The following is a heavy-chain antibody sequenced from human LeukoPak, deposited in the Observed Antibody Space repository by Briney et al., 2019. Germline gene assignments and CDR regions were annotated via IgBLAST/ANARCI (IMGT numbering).Heavy chain of an antibody. D-gene: IGHD3-3*01. V-gene: IGHV1-18*01. CDR2: ISAYNGNT. CDR1: GYTFTSYG. CDR3: ARVLQLEWLFSPEYYFDY. Sequence: ASVKVSCKASGYTFTSYGISWVRQAPGQGLEWMGWISAYNGNTNYAQKLQGRVTMTTDTSTSTAYMELRSLGSDDTAVYYCARVLQLEWLFSPEYYFDYWGQGTLVTVSS. J-gene: IGHJ4*02.